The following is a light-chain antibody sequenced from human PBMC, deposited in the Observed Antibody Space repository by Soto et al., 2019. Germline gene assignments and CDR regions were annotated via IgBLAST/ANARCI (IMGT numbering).Light chain of an antibody. CDR2: AAF. CDR1: QSISSY. J-gene: IGKJ4*01. Sequence: DIQMTQSPSSLSASVGDRVTITFRASQSISSYLNWYQQKPGKAPKLLIYAAFILQSGVPSRFSGSGSGTDFTLTISSLQPEDFATYYCQQSYSTPLTVGGGNKVEIK. CDR3: QQSYSTPLT. V-gene: IGKV1-39*01.